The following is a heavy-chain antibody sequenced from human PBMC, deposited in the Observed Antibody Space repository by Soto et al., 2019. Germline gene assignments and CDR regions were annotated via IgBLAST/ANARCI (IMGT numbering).Heavy chain of an antibody. Sequence: HPGGSLRLSCAASGFTFSSYAMSWVRQAPGKGLEWVSAISGSGGSTYYADSVKCRFTISRDNSKNTLYLQMNSLRALDTAVYYCAKDRPVPSYFDYWGQGTLVTVSS. CDR3: AKDRPVPSYFDY. CDR2: ISGSGGST. CDR1: GFTFSSYA. D-gene: IGHD2-2*01. J-gene: IGHJ4*02. V-gene: IGHV3-23*01.